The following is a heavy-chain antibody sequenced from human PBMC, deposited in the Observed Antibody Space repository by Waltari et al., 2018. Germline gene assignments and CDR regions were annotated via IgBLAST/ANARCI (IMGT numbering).Heavy chain of an antibody. D-gene: IGHD1-1*01. V-gene: IGHV1-18*01. CDR1: GYMLSGYA. CDR3: ARGYNWDDVLDNYGLDV. CDR2: INSNNGNI. J-gene: IGHJ6*02. Sequence: QVQLVQSGAEVKQPGASVKVSCKASGYMLSGYAIYWVRQAPGQALEWLGWINSNNGNITCAQILEGRLRVTSDISTDVAYREAKGLKSDDTAVYYCARGYNWDDVLDNYGLDVWGQGMTVTVSS.